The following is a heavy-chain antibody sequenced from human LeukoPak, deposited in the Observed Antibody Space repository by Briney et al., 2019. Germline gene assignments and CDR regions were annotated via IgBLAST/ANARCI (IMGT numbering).Heavy chain of an antibody. CDR3: AKGVGGSYSDFDY. V-gene: IGHV3-23*01. Sequence: PGGSLRLSCAASGFTFSSYGMSWVRQAPGMRLEWVSAIRGSGGTTYYADSVKGRFTISRDNSKNMLYLQMNSLRAEDTAVYYCAKGVGGSYSDFDYWGQGTLVTVSS. CDR1: GFTFSSYG. CDR2: IRGSGGTT. D-gene: IGHD1-26*01. J-gene: IGHJ4*02.